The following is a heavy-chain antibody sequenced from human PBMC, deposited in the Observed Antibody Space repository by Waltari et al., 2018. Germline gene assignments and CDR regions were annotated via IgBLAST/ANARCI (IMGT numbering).Heavy chain of an antibody. V-gene: IGHV3-49*03. J-gene: IGHJ3*02. CDR2: IRSKAYGGTT. CDR1: GFTFGDYA. CDR3: TRASIVVVPAAMRAFDI. Sequence: EVQLVESGGGLVQPGRSLRLSCTASGFTFGDYAMSWFRQAPGKGLEWVGFIRSKAYGGTTEYAASVKGRFTISRDDSKSIAYLQMNSLKTEDTAVYYCTRASIVVVPAAMRAFDIWGQGTMVTVSS. D-gene: IGHD2-2*01.